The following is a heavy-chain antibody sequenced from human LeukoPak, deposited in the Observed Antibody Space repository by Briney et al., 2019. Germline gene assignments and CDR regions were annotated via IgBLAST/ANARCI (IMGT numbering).Heavy chain of an antibody. V-gene: IGHV1-2*02. D-gene: IGHD3-22*01. CDR1: GYTFTGYY. CDR3: ARYPYYDSSGLYYYGMDV. J-gene: IGHJ6*02. Sequence: ASVKVSCKASGYTFTGYYMHWVRQAPGQGLEWMGWINPNSGGTNYAQKFQGRVTMTRDTSISKAYMELSRLRSDDTAVYYCARYPYYDSSGLYYYGMDVWGQGTTVTVSS. CDR2: INPNSGGT.